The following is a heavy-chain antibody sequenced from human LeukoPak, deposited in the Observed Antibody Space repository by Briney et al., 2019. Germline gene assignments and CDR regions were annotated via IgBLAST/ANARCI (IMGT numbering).Heavy chain of an antibody. V-gene: IGHV3-23*01. D-gene: IGHD6-13*01. CDR1: GFTFSSYG. CDR3: AKVRRAAAALYYYYYMDV. Sequence: PGGSLRLSCAASGFTFSSYGMSWVRQAPGKGLEWVSAISGSGGSTYYADSVKGRFTISRDNSKNTLYLQMNSLRAEDTAVYYCAKVRRAAAALYYYYYMDVWGKGTTVTISS. CDR2: ISGSGGST. J-gene: IGHJ6*03.